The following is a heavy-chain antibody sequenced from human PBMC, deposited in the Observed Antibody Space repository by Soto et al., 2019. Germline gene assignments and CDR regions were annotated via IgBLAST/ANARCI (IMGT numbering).Heavy chain of an antibody. Sequence: GGSLRLSCAASGFTFSSYAMHWVRQAPGKGLEWVAVISYDGSNKYYADSVKGRFTISRDNSKNTLYLQMNSLRAEDTAVYYCARDQRGGYHPEDKAYYYGMDVWGQGTTVTVS. CDR2: ISYDGSNK. V-gene: IGHV3-30-3*01. J-gene: IGHJ6*02. D-gene: IGHD2-2*01. CDR1: GFTFSSYA. CDR3: ARDQRGGYHPEDKAYYYGMDV.